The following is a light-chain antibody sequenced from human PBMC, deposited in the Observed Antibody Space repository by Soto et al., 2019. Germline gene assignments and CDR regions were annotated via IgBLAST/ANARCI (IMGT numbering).Light chain of an antibody. J-gene: IGKJ1*01. CDR1: QSVSSD. V-gene: IGKV3-15*01. Sequence: TVLTQSPGTLSLSPRQRATLSCRASQSVSSDLAWYHQKPGQAPRLLIYGASTRATGIPARFSGSGSGTEFTLIIISLQSEDFAVYYCQQYNNWPRTFGQGTKVDIK. CDR3: QQYNNWPRT. CDR2: GAS.